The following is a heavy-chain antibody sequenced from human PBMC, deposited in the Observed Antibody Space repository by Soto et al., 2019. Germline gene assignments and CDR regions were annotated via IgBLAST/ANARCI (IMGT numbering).Heavy chain of an antibody. Sequence: GGSLRLSCAASGFTFSNAWMSWVRQAPGKGLEWVGRIKSKTDGGTTDYAAPVKGRFTISRDDSKNTLYLQMNSLKTEDTAVYYCTTVGGATQYYYYYYMDVWGKGTTVTVSS. CDR1: GFTFSNAW. J-gene: IGHJ6*03. D-gene: IGHD1-26*01. CDR2: IKSKTDGGTT. V-gene: IGHV3-15*01. CDR3: TTVGGATQYYYYYYMDV.